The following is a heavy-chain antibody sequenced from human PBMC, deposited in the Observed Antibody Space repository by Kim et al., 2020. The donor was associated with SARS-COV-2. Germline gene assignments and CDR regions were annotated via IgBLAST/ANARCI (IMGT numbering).Heavy chain of an antibody. V-gene: IGHV3-9*01. D-gene: IGHD3-10*01. CDR3: STDIGYSGSGGMDV. CDR2: ISWNSGSI. CDR1: GFTFDDYA. Sequence: GGSLRLSCAASGFTFDDYAMHWVRQAPGKGLEWVSGISWNSGSIGYADSVKGRFTISRDNAKNSLYLQMNSLRAEDTALYYCSTDIGYSGSGGMDVWGQG. J-gene: IGHJ6*02.